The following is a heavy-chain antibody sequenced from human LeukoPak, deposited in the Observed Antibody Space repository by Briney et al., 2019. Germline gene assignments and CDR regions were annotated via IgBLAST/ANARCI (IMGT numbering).Heavy chain of an antibody. CDR3: ARDRISAARLGLDS. CDR2: IIPILDVA. CDR1: GYTFTSYG. Sequence: ASVKVSCKASGYTFTSYGISWVRQAPGQGLEWMGRIIPILDVANYKQNFQGRVTITADKSTSTAYMELTSLTFEDTAVYYCARDRISAARLGLDSWGQGTLVTVSS. V-gene: IGHV1-69*04. J-gene: IGHJ4*02. D-gene: IGHD6-6*01.